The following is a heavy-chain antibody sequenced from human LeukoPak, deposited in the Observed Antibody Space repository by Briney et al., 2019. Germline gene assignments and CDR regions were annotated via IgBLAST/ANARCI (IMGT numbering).Heavy chain of an antibody. CDR1: GASIHDDH. D-gene: IGHD2-2*01. Sequence: SETLSLTCTVSGASIHDDHFTWIRQPPGRGLEWIGFVYYRGSAKYNPSLESRVTISVDTSKKQISLILKSVTAADAAVYYCGRNFEASSTWYIQYWGQGSLVTVSS. V-gene: IGHV4-59*12. CDR2: VYYRGSA. CDR3: GRNFEASSTWYIQY. J-gene: IGHJ1*01.